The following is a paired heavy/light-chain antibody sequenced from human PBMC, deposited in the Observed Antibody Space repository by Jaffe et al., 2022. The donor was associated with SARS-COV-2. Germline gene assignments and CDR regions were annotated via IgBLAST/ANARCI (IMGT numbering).Heavy chain of an antibody. CDR2: VSSGGGAT. D-gene: IGHD6-13*01. V-gene: IGHV3-23*01. CDR3: AKTMRYSGSAEDY. Sequence: EVQLLESGGGLVQPGGSLRLSCAASGFTFSNYAMSWVRQAPGKGLEWVSAVSSGGGATYHADSVQGRFTISRDNSKNTLYLQMNSLRVEDTAVYYCAKTMRYSGSAEDYWGQGTLVTVSS. CDR1: GFTFSNYA. J-gene: IGHJ4*02.
Light chain of an antibody. V-gene: IGLV1-51*02. CDR3: GTWDGSLNTGV. CDR2: ESD. Sequence: QSVLTQPPSVSAAPGQKVTISCSGSSSNTGNNYVSWYQQLPGAAPKLLIYESDKRPSGIPDRFSGSKSGASATLDISGLQTGDEADYYCGTWDGSLNTGVFGTGTKVTVL. J-gene: IGLJ1*01. CDR1: SSNTGNNY.